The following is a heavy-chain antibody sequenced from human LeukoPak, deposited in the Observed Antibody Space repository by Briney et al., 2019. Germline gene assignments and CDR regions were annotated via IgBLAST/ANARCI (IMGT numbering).Heavy chain of an antibody. CDR3: ARDYYDSSGHRFDY. Sequence: GASVKVSCKASGYTFTAYHIHWARQAPGQGLEWMGWINTNNGGTNYAQKFQGSVTMTRDTSISTAYMELSRLRSDDTAMYYCARDYYDSSGHRFDYWGQGTLVTVSS. J-gene: IGHJ4*02. D-gene: IGHD3-22*01. CDR2: INTNNGGT. CDR1: GYTFTAYH. V-gene: IGHV1-2*02.